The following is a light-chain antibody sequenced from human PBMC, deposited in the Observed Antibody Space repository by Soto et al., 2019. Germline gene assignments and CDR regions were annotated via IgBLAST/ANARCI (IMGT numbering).Light chain of an antibody. CDR3: FSHRGGDSHV. V-gene: IGLV2-14*01. J-gene: IGLJ1*01. CDR1: SSDVGAYNY. CDR2: GVT. Sequence: QSVLTQPASVSGSPGQSIAISCTGTSSDVGAYNYVSWYQQYPGKAPKLMIYGVTNRPSGVSNRFSGSKTGNTASLTISGLQVEDGADYYCFSHRGGDSHVFGTGTKVTVL.